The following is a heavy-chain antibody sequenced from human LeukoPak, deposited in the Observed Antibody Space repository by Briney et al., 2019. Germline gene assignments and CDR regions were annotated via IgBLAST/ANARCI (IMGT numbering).Heavy chain of an antibody. CDR3: ASLIQVGATGPRWFDP. D-gene: IGHD1-26*01. CDR2: ISAYNGNT. J-gene: IGHJ5*02. V-gene: IGHV1-18*01. Sequence: ASVKVSCKASGYTFTSYGISWVRPAPGQGLEWMGWISAYNGNTNYAQKLQGRVTMTTDTSTSTAYMELRSLRSDDTAVYYCASLIQVGATGPRWFDPWGQGTLVTVSS. CDR1: GYTFTSYG.